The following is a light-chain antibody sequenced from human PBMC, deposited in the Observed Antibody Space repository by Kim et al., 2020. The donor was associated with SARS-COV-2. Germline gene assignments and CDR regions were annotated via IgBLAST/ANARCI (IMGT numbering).Light chain of an antibody. Sequence: EIVLTQSPGTLSLSPGERATLSCRASQTVVRNYLAWYQQKPGQAPRLLIYGASSRATGIPDKFSGSGSGTDFTLTITRLEPEDSAVYYCQQYHMAPSTFGQATKVDIK. CDR3: QQYHMAPST. CDR2: GAS. J-gene: IGKJ1*01. V-gene: IGKV3-20*01. CDR1: QTVVRNY.